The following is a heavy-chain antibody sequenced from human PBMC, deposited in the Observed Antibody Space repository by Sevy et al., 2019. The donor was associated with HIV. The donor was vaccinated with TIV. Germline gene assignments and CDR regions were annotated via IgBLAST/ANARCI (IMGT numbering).Heavy chain of an antibody. CDR1: GFTFSSYG. CDR3: AKDPLISLGADLFDY. V-gene: IGHV3-30*02. J-gene: IGHJ4*02. CDR2: IQYDGRNE. Sequence: GGSLRLSCAASGFTFSSYGMHWVRQSPGKGLEWVAFIQYDGRNEKYADSVKSRLTISRDNSKNTLYLQMNSLRVEDTAVYYCAKDPLISLGADLFDYWGQGTLVTVSS. D-gene: IGHD3-16*01.